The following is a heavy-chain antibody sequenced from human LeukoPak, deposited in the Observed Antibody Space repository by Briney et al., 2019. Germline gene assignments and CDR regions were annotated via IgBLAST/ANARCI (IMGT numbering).Heavy chain of an antibody. CDR3: ARGVMAARLYYFDY. CDR1: GFNASSKY. J-gene: IGHJ4*02. CDR2: IYSGGTT. V-gene: IGHV3-66*01. Sequence: GGSLRLSCAASGFNASSKYMSWVRQAPGKGLEWVSVIYSGGTTNYADSVKGRFTISRDNSKNTLYLQMNSLRAEDTAVYYCARGVMAARLYYFDYWGRGILVTVSS. D-gene: IGHD2-21*01.